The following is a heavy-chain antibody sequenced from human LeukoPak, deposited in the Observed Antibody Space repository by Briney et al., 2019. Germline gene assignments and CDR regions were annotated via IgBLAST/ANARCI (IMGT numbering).Heavy chain of an antibody. CDR2: TRNKANSYTT. CDR1: GFTFSDHC. D-gene: IGHD2-15*01. V-gene: IGHV3-72*01. Sequence: GGSLRLSCAASGFTFSDHCMDWVRQAPGKGLEWVGRTRNKANSYTTEYAASVKGRFTISRDDSKNSLYLQMNSLKTEDTAVYYCARDGGSLNPYWYFDPWGRGTLVTVSS. J-gene: IGHJ2*01. CDR3: ARDGGSLNPYWYFDP.